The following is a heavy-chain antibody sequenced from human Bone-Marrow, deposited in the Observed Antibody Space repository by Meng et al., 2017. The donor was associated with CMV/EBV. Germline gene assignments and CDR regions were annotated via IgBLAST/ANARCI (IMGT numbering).Heavy chain of an antibody. Sequence: GESLKISCAASGFTFSDYYMSWIRQAPGKGLEWVSYISSSGSTIYYADSVKGRFTISRDNAKNSLYLQMNSLRAEDTAVYYCARGWGYCSSTSCYTNYYYGMDVWGQGTTVTVSS. V-gene: IGHV3-11*04. J-gene: IGHJ6*02. CDR2: ISSSGSTI. CDR1: GFTFSDYY. D-gene: IGHD2-2*01. CDR3: ARGWGYCSSTSCYTNYYYGMDV.